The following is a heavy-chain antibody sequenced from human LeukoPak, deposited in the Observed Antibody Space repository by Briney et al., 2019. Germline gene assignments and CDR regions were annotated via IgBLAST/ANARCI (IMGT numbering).Heavy chain of an antibody. D-gene: IGHD7-27*01. CDR1: GFTFSSYS. Sequence: GGSLRLSSAASGFTFSSYSMNWVRQAPGKGLEWVSYINSGSSYMYYPDSVKGRFTISRDNAKNSLYLQMDSLRDEDTAVYYCAREDDDWGPNTFDVWGQGTVVTVSS. J-gene: IGHJ3*01. V-gene: IGHV3-48*02. CDR3: AREDDDWGPNTFDV. CDR2: INSGSSYM.